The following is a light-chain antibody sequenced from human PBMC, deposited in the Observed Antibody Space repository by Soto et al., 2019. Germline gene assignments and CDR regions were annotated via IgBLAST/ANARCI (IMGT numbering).Light chain of an antibody. CDR2: EVS. CDR3: SSYAGSSPWV. J-gene: IGLJ3*02. Sequence: QSAPTQPPSASGSPGQSATISCTGTSSDVGGYNYVSWYQQYPGKAPKLMIYEVSKRPSGVPDRFSGSKSGNTASLTVSGLQAEHETHYYCSSYAGSSPWVFGGGPKLTVL. CDR1: SSDVGGYNY. V-gene: IGLV2-8*01.